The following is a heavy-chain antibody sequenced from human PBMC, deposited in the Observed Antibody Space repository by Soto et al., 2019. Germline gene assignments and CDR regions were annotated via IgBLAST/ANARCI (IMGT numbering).Heavy chain of an antibody. D-gene: IGHD3-3*01. J-gene: IGHJ6*02. CDR2: MNPNSGNT. Sequence: ASVKVSCKASGGTFSSYDINWVRQATGQGLEWMGWMNPNSGNTGYAQKFQGRVTMTRNTSISTAYMELSSLRSEDTAVYYCARGDFWSGLSYYYGMDVWGQGTTVTVSS. CDR3: ARGDFWSGLSYYYGMDV. V-gene: IGHV1-8*02. CDR1: GGTFSSYD.